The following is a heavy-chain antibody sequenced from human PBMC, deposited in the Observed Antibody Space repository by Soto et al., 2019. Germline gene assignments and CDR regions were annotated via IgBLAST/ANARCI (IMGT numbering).Heavy chain of an antibody. CDR3: ARGNWNYDY. V-gene: IGHV1-18*01. J-gene: IGHJ4*02. Sequence: ASVKVSCKGSCYTFSRYGISWVRQAPGQGPEWMGWISAYNGNTNYAQKLQGRVTMTTDTSTGTAYMELRSLRSDDTAVYYCARGNWNYDYWGQGTLVTVSS. CDR2: ISAYNGNT. CDR1: CYTFSRYG. D-gene: IGHD1-7*01.